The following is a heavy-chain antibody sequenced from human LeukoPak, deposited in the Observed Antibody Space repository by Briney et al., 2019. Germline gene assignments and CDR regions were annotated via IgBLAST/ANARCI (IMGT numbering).Heavy chain of an antibody. CDR2: IFYAGST. CDR1: GYSISSGHW. V-gene: IGHV4-28*01. J-gene: IGHJ4*02. CDR3: ARIGCILGAAWVDS. D-gene: IGHD3-3*02. Sequence: SDTLSLTCAVSGYSISSGHWWGWIRQPPGKGLEWIGYIFYAGSTYYNPSLKSRVTMSVDTSKNQFSLRLRSVTAVDTAVYYCARIGCILGAAWVDSWGQGTLVCV.